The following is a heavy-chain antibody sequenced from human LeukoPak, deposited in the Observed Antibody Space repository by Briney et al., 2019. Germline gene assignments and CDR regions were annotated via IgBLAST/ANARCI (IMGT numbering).Heavy chain of an antibody. J-gene: IGHJ4*02. CDR3: ARGRRDTQYQVFDY. Sequence: AGGSLRLSWVASGLTFSNYWMNWVRQAPGKGLEWVANIKEDGSEKYYVDSVKGRFTISRDNAKNSLYLQMSSLRDEDTAVYYCARGRRDTQYQVFDYWGQGTLVTVSS. CDR2: IKEDGSEK. V-gene: IGHV3-7*01. CDR1: GLTFSNYW. D-gene: IGHD2-2*01.